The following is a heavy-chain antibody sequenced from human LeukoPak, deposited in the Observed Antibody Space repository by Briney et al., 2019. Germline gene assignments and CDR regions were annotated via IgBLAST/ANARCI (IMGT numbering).Heavy chain of an antibody. CDR1: GFTFSDYY. J-gene: IGHJ4*02. CDR3: ATDSSGWSVFDY. D-gene: IGHD6-19*01. V-gene: IGHV3-11*01. CDR2: ISSSGSTI. Sequence: GGSLRLSCAASGFTFSDYYMSWIRQAPGKGLEWVSYISSSGSTIYYADSVKGRFTISRDNAKNSLYLQMNGLRAEDTAVYYCATDSSGWSVFDYWGQGTLVTVSS.